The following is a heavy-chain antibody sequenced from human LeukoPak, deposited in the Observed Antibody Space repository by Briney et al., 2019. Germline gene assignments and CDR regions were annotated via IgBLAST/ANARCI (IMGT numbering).Heavy chain of an antibody. Sequence: GGSLRLSCAASGFTFSSYAMSWVRQAPGKGLEWVSAISGSGGSTYYADSVKGRFTISRDNSKNTLYLQMNSLTDEDTAVYYCAKVRWDNSGWYYLDNWGQGTLVTVSS. D-gene: IGHD6-19*01. V-gene: IGHV3-23*01. J-gene: IGHJ4*02. CDR2: ISGSGGST. CDR1: GFTFSSYA. CDR3: AKVRWDNSGWYYLDN.